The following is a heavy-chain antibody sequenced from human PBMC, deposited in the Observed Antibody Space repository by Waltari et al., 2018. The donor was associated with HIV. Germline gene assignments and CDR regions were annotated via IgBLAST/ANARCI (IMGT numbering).Heavy chain of an antibody. Sequence: EVRLVESGGGLGQPGGSLRLSCAGSGFTFSRYWMYWVRQTPGKGLEWVSRIKPDGTQTDYADSVKGRFTISRDNAKSTLHLQLNALSVEDTALYFCTGDTFGNDDFWGQGVLVTVSS. J-gene: IGHJ4*02. CDR1: GFTFSRYW. CDR3: TGDTFGNDDF. V-gene: IGHV3-74*01. CDR2: IKPDGTQT. D-gene: IGHD1-1*01.